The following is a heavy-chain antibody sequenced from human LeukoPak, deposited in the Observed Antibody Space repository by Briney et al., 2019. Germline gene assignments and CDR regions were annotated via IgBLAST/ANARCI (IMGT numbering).Heavy chain of an antibody. CDR1: GGTFSSYA. D-gene: IGHD3-3*01. J-gene: IGHJ3*02. CDR2: IIPIFGTA. V-gene: IGHV1-69*13. CDR3: ARDGRGYDFWSGPYDAFDI. Sequence: SVTVSCKASGGTFSSYAISWVRQVPGQGLEWMGGIIPIFGTANYAQKFQGRVTITADESTSTAYMELSSLRSEDTAVYYCARDGRGYDFWSGPYDAFDIWGQGTMVTVSS.